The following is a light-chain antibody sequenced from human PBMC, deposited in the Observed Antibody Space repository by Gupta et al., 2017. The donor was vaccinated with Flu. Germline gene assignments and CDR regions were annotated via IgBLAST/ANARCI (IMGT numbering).Light chain of an antibody. V-gene: IGKV1-5*03. CDR1: QSISSW. J-gene: IGKJ2*01. CDR2: KAS. Sequence: DIQITQSPSTLSASLGERVTITCRASQSISSWLAWYQQKPGKAPKLLIYKASSLESGIPSRFSGSGSGTEFTLTISRLQPDDFATYYCQQYENYPYTFGQGTKLEIK. CDR3: QQYENYPYT.